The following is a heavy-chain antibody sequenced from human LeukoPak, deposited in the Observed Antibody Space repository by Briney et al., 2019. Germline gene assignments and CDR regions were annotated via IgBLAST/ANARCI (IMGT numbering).Heavy chain of an antibody. V-gene: IGHV3-38-3*01. Sequence: GGSLRLSCAASGFTVSSNEMSWVRQAPGKGLEWVSSISGGSTYYADSVKGRFTISRDNAKNSLYLQMNSLRAEDTAVYYCARVNQQRSAFDIWGQGTMVTVSS. CDR1: GFTVSSNE. CDR3: ARVNQQRSAFDI. D-gene: IGHD2-2*01. J-gene: IGHJ3*02. CDR2: ISGGST.